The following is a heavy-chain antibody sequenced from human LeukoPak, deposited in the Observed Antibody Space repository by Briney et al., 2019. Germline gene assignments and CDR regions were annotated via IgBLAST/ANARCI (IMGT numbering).Heavy chain of an antibody. D-gene: IGHD5-18*01. J-gene: IGHJ4*02. CDR1: GYTFTSYY. Sequence: GASVKVSCKASGYTFTSYYMHWVRQAPGQGLEWMGIINPSGGSTSYAQKFQGRVTMTRDTSTSTVYMELSSLRSEDTAVYYCARGPEGSWIQLWLLDYWGQETLVTVSS. CDR2: INPSGGST. V-gene: IGHV1-46*01. CDR3: ARGPEGSWIQLWLLDY.